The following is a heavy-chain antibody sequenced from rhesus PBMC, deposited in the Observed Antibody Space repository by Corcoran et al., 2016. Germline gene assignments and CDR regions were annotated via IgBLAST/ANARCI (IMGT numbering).Heavy chain of an antibody. D-gene: IGHD6-25*01. J-gene: IGHJ3*01. Sequence: QLQLQESGPGLVKPSETLSLTCAVSGYSISSGYGWSWIRHPPGKGLGWIGDISYSGNTSYNPSLKSRVTISRDTSKSQFSLKLSAVTAADTAVYYCARARGIAAEGDAFDFWGQGLRVTVSS. CDR1: GYSISSGYG. V-gene: IGHV4-122*02. CDR3: ARARGIAAEGDAFDF. CDR2: ISYSGNT.